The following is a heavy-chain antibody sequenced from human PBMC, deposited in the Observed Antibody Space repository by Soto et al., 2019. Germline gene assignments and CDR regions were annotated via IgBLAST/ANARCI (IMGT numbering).Heavy chain of an antibody. CDR1: GYTFTGHY. CDR3: ARDPLYYDILTGYLHYYYGMDV. CDR2: INPNSGGT. J-gene: IGHJ6*02. V-gene: IGHV1-2*02. D-gene: IGHD3-9*01. Sequence: GASVKVSCKASGYTFTGHYMHWVRQAPGQGLEWMGWINPNSGGTNYAQKFQGRVTMTRDTSISTAYMELSRLRSDDTAVYYCARDPLYYDILTGYLHYYYGMDVWGQGTTVTVSS.